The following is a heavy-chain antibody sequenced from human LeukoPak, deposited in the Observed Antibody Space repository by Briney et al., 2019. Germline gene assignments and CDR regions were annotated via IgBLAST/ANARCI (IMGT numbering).Heavy chain of an antibody. CDR3: ARKWKGVYYFDY. Sequence: ASVKVSCKASGYTFTSYYMHWVRQAPGQGLEWMGIINPSGGSTSYAQKFQGRVTITADESTSTAYMELSSLRSEDTAVYYCARKWKGVYYFDYWGQGTLVTVSS. CDR1: GYTFTSYY. J-gene: IGHJ4*02. V-gene: IGHV1-46*01. D-gene: IGHD3-3*01. CDR2: INPSGGST.